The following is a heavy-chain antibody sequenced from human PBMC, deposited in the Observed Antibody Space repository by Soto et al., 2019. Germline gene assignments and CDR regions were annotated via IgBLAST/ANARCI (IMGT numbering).Heavy chain of an antibody. CDR1: GYSFTSYW. Sequence: GESLKISCKGSGYSFTSYWISWVRQMPGRGLEWMGRIDPSDSYTNYSPSFQGHVTISADKSISTAYLQWSSLKASDTAMYYCARHIVVVVPAAPDAFDIWGQGTMVTV. D-gene: IGHD2-2*01. CDR2: IDPSDSYT. CDR3: ARHIVVVVPAAPDAFDI. V-gene: IGHV5-10-1*01. J-gene: IGHJ3*02.